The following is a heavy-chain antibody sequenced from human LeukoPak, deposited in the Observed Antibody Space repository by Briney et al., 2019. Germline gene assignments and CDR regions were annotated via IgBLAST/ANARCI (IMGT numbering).Heavy chain of an antibody. J-gene: IGHJ4*02. CDR2: ISGSGGST. Sequence: GGSLRLSCAASGFTFSSYAMSWVRQAPGKGLEWVSAISGSGGSTNYADSVKGRFTISRDNSKNTLYLQMNSLRAEDTAVYYCAEDRRSWEELAFDYWGQGTLVTASS. D-gene: IGHD5-24*01. CDR3: AEDRRSWEELAFDY. CDR1: GFTFSSYA. V-gene: IGHV3-23*01.